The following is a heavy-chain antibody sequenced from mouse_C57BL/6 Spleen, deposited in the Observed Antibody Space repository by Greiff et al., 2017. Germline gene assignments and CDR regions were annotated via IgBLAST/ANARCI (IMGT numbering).Heavy chain of an antibody. D-gene: IGHD1-1*01. V-gene: IGHV1-64*01. J-gene: IGHJ1*03. CDR2: LLPHRGST. CDR1: GYTFTSYW. CDR3: ASTVVAHWYFDV. Sequence: QVQLQQPGAELVKPGASVKLSCKATGYTFTSYWMHWVKQRPGQGLAWIGMLLPHRGSTPYNEKLKSKATMTVDKSSSTAYMQLSSLTSEDSAVYYCASTVVAHWYFDVWGTGTTVTVSS.